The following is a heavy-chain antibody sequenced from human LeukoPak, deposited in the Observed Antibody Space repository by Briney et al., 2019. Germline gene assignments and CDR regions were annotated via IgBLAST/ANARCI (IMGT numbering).Heavy chain of an antibody. Sequence: SVKVSCKPSGYTFTSYDINWVRQATGQRLEWMGWINPNIGNTGYAQKFQGRVTMTRNTSISTAYMELSSLRSEDTAVYYCAREVSARGGGYWGLGTLVTVSS. J-gene: IGHJ4*02. CDR2: INPNIGNT. D-gene: IGHD3-16*01. V-gene: IGHV1-8*01. CDR1: GYTFTSYD. CDR3: AREVSARGGGY.